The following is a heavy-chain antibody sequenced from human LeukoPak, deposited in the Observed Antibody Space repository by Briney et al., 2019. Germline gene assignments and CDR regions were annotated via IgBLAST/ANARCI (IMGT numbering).Heavy chain of an antibody. D-gene: IGHD3-22*01. Sequence: GGSLRLSCAASGFTFSSYSMNWVRQAPGKGLEWVSSISSSSSYIYYADSVKGRFTISRDNAKNSLYLQMNSLRAEDTAVYYCARQTYYDSSGYYSPYWGQGTLVTVSS. CDR3: ARQTYYDSSGYYSPY. V-gene: IGHV3-21*01. CDR1: GFTFSSYS. J-gene: IGHJ4*02. CDR2: ISSSSSYI.